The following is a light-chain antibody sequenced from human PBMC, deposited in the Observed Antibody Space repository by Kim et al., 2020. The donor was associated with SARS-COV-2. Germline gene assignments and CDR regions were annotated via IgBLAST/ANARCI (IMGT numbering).Light chain of an antibody. J-gene: IGKJ4*01. CDR1: QGITNY. CDR3: QHYESLPLT. Sequence: AAVGDRVTITCQASQGITNYLNWDQQKPGKAPKHLIYDASNLETGVPLRFSGSGSGTHFPFTISSLQPEDIATYYCQHYESLPLTFGGGTKVDIK. CDR2: DAS. V-gene: IGKV1-33*01.